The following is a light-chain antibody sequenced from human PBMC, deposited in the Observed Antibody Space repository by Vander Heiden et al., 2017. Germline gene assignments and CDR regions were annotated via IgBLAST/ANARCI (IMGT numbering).Light chain of an antibody. CDR3: QSYDSSLSGWV. Sequence: QSVLTQPPSVSEAPGQRVTIPCTGSSSNIGAGYDVHWYQQLPGTAPKLLIYGNNNRPSGVPDRFSGSKSGTSASLPITGLQAEDEADYHCQSYDSSLSGWVFGGGTKLTVL. CDR2: GNN. J-gene: IGLJ3*02. V-gene: IGLV1-40*01. CDR1: SSNIGAGYD.